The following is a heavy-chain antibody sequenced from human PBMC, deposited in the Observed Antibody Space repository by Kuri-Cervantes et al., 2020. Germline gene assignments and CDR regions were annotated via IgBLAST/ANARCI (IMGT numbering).Heavy chain of an antibody. V-gene: IGHV3-23*01. CDR2: IRGGNT. CDR3: ARDPSLYSSSWFFDF. Sequence: GGSLRPSCSASGFTFNSHPMTWVRQVSGKGLEWVSAIRGGNTYYTDSVKGRFTISRDNSRNTLYLQMDSLRAEDTAVYYCARDPSLYSSSWFFDFWGQGTLVTVSS. D-gene: IGHD6-13*01. CDR1: GFTFNSHP. J-gene: IGHJ4*02.